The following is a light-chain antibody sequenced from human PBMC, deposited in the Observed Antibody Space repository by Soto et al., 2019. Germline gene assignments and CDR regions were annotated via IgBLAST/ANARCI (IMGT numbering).Light chain of an antibody. CDR2: GAS. V-gene: IGKV3D-20*02. J-gene: IGKJ1*01. CDR1: QSVSNNH. Sequence: EIVLTQSPGTLSLSPGERATLSCRASQSVSNNHLAWYQQKPGQAPRLLIYGASKRATGIPARFSGSGSGTDFTLTISSLEPEDFAVYYCQQRDIWPWTFGQGTKVDIK. CDR3: QQRDIWPWT.